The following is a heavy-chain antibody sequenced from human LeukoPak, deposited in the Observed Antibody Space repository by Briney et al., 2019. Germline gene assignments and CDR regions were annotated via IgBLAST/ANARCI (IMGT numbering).Heavy chain of an antibody. J-gene: IGHJ6*02. V-gene: IGHV4-34*12. Sequence: SETLSLTCAVYGGSFSGYYWSWIRQPPGKGLEWIGEFIHSGSTNYNPSLKSRVTISVDTSKNQFSLKLSSVTAADTAVYYCARVTVVISYYYYYGMDVWGQGTTVTVSS. CDR2: FIHSGST. CDR1: GGSFSGYY. D-gene: IGHD4-23*01. CDR3: ARVTVVISYYYYYGMDV.